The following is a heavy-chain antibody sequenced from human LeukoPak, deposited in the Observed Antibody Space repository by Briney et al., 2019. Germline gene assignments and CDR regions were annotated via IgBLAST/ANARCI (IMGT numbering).Heavy chain of an antibody. J-gene: IGHJ6*02. CDR3: ARGIQHYYYHYYGMDV. Sequence: GGSLRLSRAASGFTFSDYYMSWIRQAPGKGLEWVSYISSSGSTIYYADSVKGRFTISRDNAKNSLYLQMNSLRAEDTAVYYCARGIQHYYYHYYGMDVWGQGTTVTVSS. V-gene: IGHV3-11*01. CDR1: GFTFSDYY. D-gene: IGHD5-18*01. CDR2: ISSSGSTI.